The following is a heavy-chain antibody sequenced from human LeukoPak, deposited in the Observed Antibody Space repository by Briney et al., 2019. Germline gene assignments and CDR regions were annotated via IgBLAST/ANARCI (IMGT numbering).Heavy chain of an antibody. V-gene: IGHV3-7*03. D-gene: IGHD3-10*01. Sequence: SGGSLRLSCAVSGFTFSSYWMTWVRQAPGKGLEWVANIKPDGSQIYYVDSVKGRFTISRDNAKNSLYLQMNSLRAEDTAVYYCAKAGLLLWFGGLDYWGQGTLVTVSS. CDR2: IKPDGSQI. J-gene: IGHJ4*02. CDR1: GFTFSSYW. CDR3: AKAGLLLWFGGLDY.